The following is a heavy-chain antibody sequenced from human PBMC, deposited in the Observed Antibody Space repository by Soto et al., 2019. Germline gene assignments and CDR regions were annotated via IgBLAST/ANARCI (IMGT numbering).Heavy chain of an antibody. D-gene: IGHD2-15*01. V-gene: IGHV4-34*01. J-gene: IGHJ5*02. CDR3: ARGRGFGCSGGSCYSGVYNWFDP. CDR1: GGSFSGYY. CDR2: INHSGST. Sequence: QVQLQQWDAGLLKPSETLSLTCAVYGGSFSGYYWSWIRQPPGKGLEWIGEINHSGSTNYNPSLKSRVTISVDTSKNQFSLKLSSVTAADTAVYYCARGRGFGCSGGSCYSGVYNWFDPWGQGTLVTVSS.